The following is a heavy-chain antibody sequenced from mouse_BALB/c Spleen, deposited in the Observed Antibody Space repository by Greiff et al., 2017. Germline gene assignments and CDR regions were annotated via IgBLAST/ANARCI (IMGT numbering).Heavy chain of an antibody. J-gene: IGHJ4*01. Sequence: EVQLVESGPGLVKPSQSLSLTCTVTGYSITSDYAWNWIRQFPGNKLEWMGYISYSGSTSYNPSLKSRISITRDTSKNQFFLQLNSVTTEDTATYYCARNRYAYAMDYWGQGTSVTVSS. CDR2: ISYSGST. V-gene: IGHV3-2*02. D-gene: IGHD2-14*01. CDR3: ARNRYAYAMDY. CDR1: GYSITSDYA.